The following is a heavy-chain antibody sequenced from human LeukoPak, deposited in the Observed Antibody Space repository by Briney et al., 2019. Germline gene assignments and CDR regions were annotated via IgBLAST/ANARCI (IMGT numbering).Heavy chain of an antibody. CDR1: GFDFSSNW. Sequence: GGSLRLSCAASGFDFSSNWMHWVRHAPGQGLVWVSRIKGDGISTNYADSLKGRFTISRDIAKNTLYLQMNSLRAEDTGVYYCAKDHYWSIDYWGRGTLVTVSS. CDR2: IKGDGIST. V-gene: IGHV3-74*01. CDR3: AKDHYWSIDY. J-gene: IGHJ4*02. D-gene: IGHD3-3*01.